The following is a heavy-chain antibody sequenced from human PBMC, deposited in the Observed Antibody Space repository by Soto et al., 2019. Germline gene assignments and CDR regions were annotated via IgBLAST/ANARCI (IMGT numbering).Heavy chain of an antibody. CDR3: ARVPFRGGNDY. Sequence: GGSLRLSCAASGFTFSDYWMTWVRQAPGKGLEWVANIRQDGTEKYYVDSVKGRFTISRDNAKNSLYLQMNDLRAEDTAVYYCARVPFRGGNDYWGQGTLVTVSS. CDR1: GFTFSDYW. D-gene: IGHD1-1*01. CDR2: IRQDGTEK. J-gene: IGHJ4*02. V-gene: IGHV3-7*01.